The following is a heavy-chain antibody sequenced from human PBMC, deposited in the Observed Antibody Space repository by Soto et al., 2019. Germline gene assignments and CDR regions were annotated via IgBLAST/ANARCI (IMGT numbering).Heavy chain of an antibody. CDR1: GGSISSSSYY. Sequence: QLQLQESGPGLMKPSETLSLTCTVSGGSISSSSYYWGWIRQPPGKGLEWIGSIYYSGSTYYNPSLKSRVTISVDTSKNQFSLKLSSVTAADTAVYYCASPRAGGSYNSWGQGTLVTVSS. J-gene: IGHJ4*02. D-gene: IGHD3-16*01. CDR3: ASPRAGGSYNS. CDR2: IYYSGST. V-gene: IGHV4-39*01.